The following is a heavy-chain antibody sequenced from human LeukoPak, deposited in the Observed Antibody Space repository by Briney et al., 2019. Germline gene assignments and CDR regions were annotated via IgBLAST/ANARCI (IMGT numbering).Heavy chain of an antibody. V-gene: IGHV5-51*01. Sequence: GESLKISCKGSGYRFDAYWIGWVRQMPGKGLECMAIIYPHDSNTKYSPSIQGQVTISADKSISTAYLQWSSLKASDTAMYYCVRGIDYYDRSFDYWGQGTLVTVSS. CDR3: VRGIDYYDRSFDY. D-gene: IGHD3-22*01. J-gene: IGHJ4*02. CDR2: IYPHDSNT. CDR1: GYRFDAYW.